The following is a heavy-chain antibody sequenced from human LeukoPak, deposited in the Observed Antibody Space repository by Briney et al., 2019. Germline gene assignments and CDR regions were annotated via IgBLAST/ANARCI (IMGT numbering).Heavy chain of an antibody. Sequence: SETLSLTCTVSGGSISSGGYYWSWIRQPPGKGLEWIGYIYYSGSTNYNPSLKSRVTISVDTSKNQFSLKLSSVTAADTAVYYCTRKSTVNLPFDYWGQGTLVTVSS. CDR1: GGSISSGGYY. CDR2: IYYSGST. D-gene: IGHD1-26*01. V-gene: IGHV4-61*08. J-gene: IGHJ4*01. CDR3: TRKSTVNLPFDY.